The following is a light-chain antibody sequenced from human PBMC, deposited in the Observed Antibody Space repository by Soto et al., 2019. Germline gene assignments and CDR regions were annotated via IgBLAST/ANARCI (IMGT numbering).Light chain of an antibody. CDR1: SSNIGAGYG. V-gene: IGLV1-40*01. J-gene: IGLJ1*01. Sequence: QSVLTQPPSVSGAPGQRVTISCTGSSSNIGAGYGVHWYQQLPGTAPKLLIYGNTNRPSGVPVRFSGSKSGTSASLAITGLQVEDEADYYCQSHDSSLSGYVFGTGTKLTVL. CDR3: QSHDSSLSGYV. CDR2: GNT.